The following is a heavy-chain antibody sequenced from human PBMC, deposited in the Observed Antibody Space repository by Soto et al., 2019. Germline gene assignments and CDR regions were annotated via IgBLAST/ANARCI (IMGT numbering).Heavy chain of an antibody. CDR2: IKYDGTEK. D-gene: IGHD3-16*01. Sequence: EVQLVESGGGLVQPGGSLRLSCVVSGFTFSSNWMSWVRQAPGKGLEWLANIKYDGTEKYYGDSVKGRFAISRDNAKNSLYLQMNSLSVDDTAVYYCARGLYSRGYWGQVALVTVSS. V-gene: IGHV3-7*03. CDR1: GFTFSSNW. J-gene: IGHJ4*02. CDR3: ARGLYSRGY.